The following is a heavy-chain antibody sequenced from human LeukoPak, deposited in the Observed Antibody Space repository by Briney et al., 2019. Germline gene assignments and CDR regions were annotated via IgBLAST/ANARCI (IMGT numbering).Heavy chain of an antibody. CDR3: ARLLGYCSGGSCYSIRFDY. V-gene: IGHV3-7*01. CDR1: GFTFSSYW. Sequence: GGSLRLPCAASGFTFSSYWMSWVRQAPGKGLEWVANIKQDGREKYYVDSVKGRFTISRDNAKNSLYLQMNSLRAEDAAVYYCARLLGYCSGGSCYSIRFDYWGQGTLVTVSS. D-gene: IGHD2-15*01. J-gene: IGHJ4*02. CDR2: IKQDGREK.